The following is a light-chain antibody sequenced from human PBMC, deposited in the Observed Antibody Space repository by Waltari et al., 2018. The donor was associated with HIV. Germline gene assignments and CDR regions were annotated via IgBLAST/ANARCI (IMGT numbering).Light chain of an antibody. Sequence: DIKMTQSPSVVSASLGDRITISCRASQNVNTWVAWYQQKPGKAPKLLIQTASTLARGVPSRVSGRGSGAVFTLTIAGLQPDDYGTYYCQQYETYYTFGLGTNVE. CDR2: TAS. CDR1: QNVNTW. CDR3: QQYETYYT. J-gene: IGKJ2*01. V-gene: IGKV1-5*03.